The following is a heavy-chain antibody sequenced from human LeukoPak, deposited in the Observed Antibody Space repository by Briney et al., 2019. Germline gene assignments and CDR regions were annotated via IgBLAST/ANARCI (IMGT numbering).Heavy chain of an antibody. CDR2: IYYSGST. CDR3: ARDWGVSARPGYMDV. Sequence: PSETLSLTCTVSGESISGFYWSWIRQPPGKGLEWIGYIYYSGSTNYNPSLKSRVTISVDTSKNQFSLKLSSVTAADTAVYYCARDWGVSARPGYMDVWGKGTTVTVSS. CDR1: GESISGFY. D-gene: IGHD6-6*01. J-gene: IGHJ6*03. V-gene: IGHV4-59*01.